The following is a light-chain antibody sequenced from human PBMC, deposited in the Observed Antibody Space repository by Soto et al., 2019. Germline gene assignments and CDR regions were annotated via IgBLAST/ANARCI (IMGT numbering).Light chain of an antibody. J-gene: IGKJ4*01. V-gene: IGKV2-28*01. Sequence: DIVMTQSPLSLPVTPGEPASISCRSSQSLLYSNGKKNYLDWYLQKPGQSPQLLIYVGSNRASGVPDRFSGSGSGTDFTLKISRVEAEDVGVYYCMQTLQTPLTFGGGTKVEIK. CDR2: VGS. CDR3: MQTLQTPLT. CDR1: QSLLYSNGKKNY.